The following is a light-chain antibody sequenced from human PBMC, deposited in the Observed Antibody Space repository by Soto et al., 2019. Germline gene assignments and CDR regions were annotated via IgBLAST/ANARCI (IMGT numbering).Light chain of an antibody. V-gene: IGKV3-20*01. Sequence: EVVLTQSPGTLSLSPGERATLSCRASQTISSSYLGWYQQKPGQAPRALIYSTSKRATDIPDRFSGSGSGTDFTLTISRLEPEDFAVYYCQQYGRSNTFGQGTKLEIK. CDR2: STS. CDR1: QTISSSY. J-gene: IGKJ2*01. CDR3: QQYGRSNT.